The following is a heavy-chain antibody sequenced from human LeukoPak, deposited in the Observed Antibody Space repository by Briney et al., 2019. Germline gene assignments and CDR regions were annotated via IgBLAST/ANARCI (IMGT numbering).Heavy chain of an antibody. Sequence: PSETLSLTCTVSGGSISSYYWSWIRQPPGKGLEWIGYIYYSGSTNYNPSLKSRVTISVDTSKNQFSLKLSSVTAADTAVYYCARVGSYGTGFDYWGQGTLVTVSS. D-gene: IGHD5-18*01. V-gene: IGHV4-59*12. CDR2: IYYSGST. CDR3: ARVGSYGTGFDY. CDR1: GGSISSYY. J-gene: IGHJ4*02.